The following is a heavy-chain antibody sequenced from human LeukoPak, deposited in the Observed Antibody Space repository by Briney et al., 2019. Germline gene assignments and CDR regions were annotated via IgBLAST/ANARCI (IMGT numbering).Heavy chain of an antibody. CDR3: AKDEARYSSSWYMVY. CDR2: MWSDGTKK. Sequence: GGSLRLSCAASGFTFSHYGMHWVRQAPGKGLEWVAVMWSDGTKKYYADSVKGRFTVSRDNSKNTLYLQMNSLRAEDTAVYYCAKDEARYSSSWYMVYWGQGTLVTVSS. CDR1: GFTFSHYG. V-gene: IGHV3-30*02. J-gene: IGHJ4*02. D-gene: IGHD6-13*01.